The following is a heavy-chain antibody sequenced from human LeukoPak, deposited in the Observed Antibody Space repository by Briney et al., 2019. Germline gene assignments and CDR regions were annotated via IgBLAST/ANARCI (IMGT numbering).Heavy chain of an antibody. J-gene: IGHJ5*02. CDR2: INPNSGRT. CDR1: GYTFTGYY. CDR3: ARAPRYSGSYNPRWFDP. Sequence: ASVKVSCKASGYTFTGYYMHWVRQAPGQGLEWMGWINPNSGRTNYAQKFQGRVTMTRDTSISTAYMELSRLRSDDTAVYYCARAPRYSGSYNPRWFDPWGQGTLVTVSS. V-gene: IGHV1-2*02. D-gene: IGHD1-26*01.